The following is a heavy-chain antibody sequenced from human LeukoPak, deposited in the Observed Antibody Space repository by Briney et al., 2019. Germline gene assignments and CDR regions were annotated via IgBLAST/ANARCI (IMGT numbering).Heavy chain of an antibody. V-gene: IGHV3-23*01. D-gene: IGHD3-3*01. J-gene: IGHJ4*02. CDR3: AKDYSIWSGYYFDF. CDR1: GFTFSSFA. Sequence: GGSLRLSCTASGFTFSSFAMSWVRQAPGKGLEWVSGISSSGDTTYYADSVKGRFTISRDNSKKTMYLQMRSLRAEDTAAYYCAKDYSIWSGYYFDFWGQGILVTVSS. CDR2: ISSSGDTT.